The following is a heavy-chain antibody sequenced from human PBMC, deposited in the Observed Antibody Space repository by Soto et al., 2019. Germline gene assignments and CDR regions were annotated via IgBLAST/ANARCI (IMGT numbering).Heavy chain of an antibody. V-gene: IGHV3-66*02. CDR3: ARDLNQAAFDI. CDR1: GFTVSSNY. J-gene: IGHJ3*02. CDR2: IYSGGST. Sequence: GGSLRLSCAASGFTVSSNYMSWVRQAPGKGLEWVSVIYSGGSTYYADSVKGRFTISRDNSKNTLYLQMNSLRAEDTAVYSCARDLNQAAFDIWGQGTMVTVSS.